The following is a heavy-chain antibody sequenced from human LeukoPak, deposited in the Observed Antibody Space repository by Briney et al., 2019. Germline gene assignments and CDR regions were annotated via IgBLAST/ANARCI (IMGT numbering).Heavy chain of an antibody. CDR1: GYTFTGYY. V-gene: IGHV1-2*02. D-gene: IGHD2-2*01. CDR3: ARANALYCSSTSCLFDY. J-gene: IGHJ4*02. Sequence: ASVKVSCKASGYTFTGYYMHWVRQAPGQGLEWMAWINPYSGATYYAQQFHDRITMTRDTSISTTYMELSRLTSDDTAIYYCARANALYCSSTSCLFDYWGQGTLVTVS. CDR2: INPYSGAT.